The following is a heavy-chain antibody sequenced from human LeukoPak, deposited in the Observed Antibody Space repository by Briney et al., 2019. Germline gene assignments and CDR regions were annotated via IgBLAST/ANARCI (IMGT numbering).Heavy chain of an antibody. J-gene: IGHJ4*02. D-gene: IGHD6-13*01. CDR3: SIAAAHTGGFDY. CDR1: GFTFSSYA. CDR2: ISYDGSNK. Sequence: PGRSLRLSCAASGFTFSSYAMHWVRQAPGKGLEWVAVISYDGSNKYYADSVKGRFTISRDNSKNTLYLQMNSLRAEDTAVYYCSIAAAHTGGFDYWGQGTLVTVSS. V-gene: IGHV3-30*04.